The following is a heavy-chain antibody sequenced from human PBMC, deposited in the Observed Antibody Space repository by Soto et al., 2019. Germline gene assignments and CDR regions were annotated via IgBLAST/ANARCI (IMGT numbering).Heavy chain of an antibody. Sequence: QVQLVQSGAEVKKPGSSVKVSCKASGGTFSSYAISWVRQAPGQGLEWMGGIIPIFGTANYAQKFQGRVTITADESTSTAYMELSSLRAEDTAVYYCARDHRAVAGIRYGRDVWGQGTTVTVSS. CDR2: IIPIFGTA. J-gene: IGHJ6*02. D-gene: IGHD6-19*01. CDR3: ARDHRAVAGIRYGRDV. V-gene: IGHV1-69*12. CDR1: GGTFSSYA.